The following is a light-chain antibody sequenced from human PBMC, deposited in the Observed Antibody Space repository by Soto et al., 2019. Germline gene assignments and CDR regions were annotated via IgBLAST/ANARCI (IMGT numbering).Light chain of an antibody. CDR2: SNS. CDR3: AAWDESLNGFV. J-gene: IGLJ2*01. Sequence: SALTQPPSASGTPGQGVVISCSGGASNIGRKSVNWYQHLPGMAPKLLIYSNSHRPSGVPDRFSGSKSGISASLAISGLQSDDEADYYCAAWDESLNGFVFGGGTKLTVL. V-gene: IGLV1-44*01. CDR1: ASNIGRKS.